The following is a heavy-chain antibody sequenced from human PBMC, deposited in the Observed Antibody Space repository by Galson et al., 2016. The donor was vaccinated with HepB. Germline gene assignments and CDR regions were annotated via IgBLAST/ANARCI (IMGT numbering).Heavy chain of an antibody. CDR1: GFTFSSYA. V-gene: IGHV3-23*01. J-gene: IGHJ4*02. CDR3: AHPRTPTTTYFDY. CDR2: ISASGDTT. Sequence: SLRLSCAASGFTFSSYAMTWVRQAPGKGLEWVSTISASGDTTYYADSVKGRFTISRDNAKNTLYLQMNSLRAEDTAVYYCAHPRTPTTTYFDYWGQGTLVTVSS. D-gene: IGHD4-11*01.